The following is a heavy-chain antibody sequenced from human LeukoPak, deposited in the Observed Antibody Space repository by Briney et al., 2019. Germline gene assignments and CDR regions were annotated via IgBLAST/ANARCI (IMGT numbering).Heavy chain of an antibody. J-gene: IGHJ6*03. D-gene: IGHD3-10*01. CDR3: TTEAQGDDYFYYHMDV. V-gene: IGHV3-15*01. CDR1: GFTVNNAW. Sequence: GGSLRLSCAVSGFTVNNAWMSWVRQAPGKGLEWTGRIKTKSEGGTTDYAAPVKGRFTISRDDSKNTLYLQMNSLKTEDTAVYYCTTEAQGDDYFYYHMDVWGKGTTVTVSS. CDR2: IKTKSEGGTT.